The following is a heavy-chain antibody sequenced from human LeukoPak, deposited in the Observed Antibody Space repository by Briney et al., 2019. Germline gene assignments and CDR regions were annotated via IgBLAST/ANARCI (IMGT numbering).Heavy chain of an antibody. CDR3: ARGYSSGWYAEGRFDY. D-gene: IGHD6-19*01. V-gene: IGHV3-23*01. J-gene: IGHJ4*02. CDR1: GFTFSNYA. CDR2: IIGSGDST. Sequence: GGSLRLSCAASGFTFSNYAMSWVRQAPGKGLEWVSGIIGSGDSTYYAYSVKGRFTISRDSSKNTLYLQMNSLRAEDRAVYYCARGYSSGWYAEGRFDYWGQGTLVTVSS.